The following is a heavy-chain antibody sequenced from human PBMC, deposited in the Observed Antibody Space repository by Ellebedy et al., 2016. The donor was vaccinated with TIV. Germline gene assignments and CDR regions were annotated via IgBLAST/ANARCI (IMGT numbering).Heavy chain of an antibody. CDR3: AGGYSSGWTDY. D-gene: IGHD6-19*01. CDR2: IYTSGST. CDR1: GGSPSSYY. Sequence: MPSETLSLTCTVSGGSPSSYYRSWNRQCAGKGLDWLGRIYTSGSTNYNPSLQSRVTMSVDTSKNQFSLKLSSVTAADTAVYYCAGGYSSGWTDYWGKGTLVTVYS. J-gene: IGHJ4*02. V-gene: IGHV4-4*07.